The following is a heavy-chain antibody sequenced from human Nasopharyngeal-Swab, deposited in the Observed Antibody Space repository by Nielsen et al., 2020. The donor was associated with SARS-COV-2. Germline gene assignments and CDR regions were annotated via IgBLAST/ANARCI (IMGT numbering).Heavy chain of an antibody. CDR3: TRDIGGEYGY. J-gene: IGHJ4*02. CDR1: GFTFSSYG. D-gene: IGHD4-23*01. V-gene: IGHV3-33*01. CDR2: IWYDGSNK. Sequence: GESLKISCAASGFTFSSYGMHWVRQAPGKGLEWVAVIWYDGSNKYYADSVKGRFTISRDNSKNTLYLQMNSLRAEDSAIYYCTRDIGGEYGYWGQGSLVTVSS.